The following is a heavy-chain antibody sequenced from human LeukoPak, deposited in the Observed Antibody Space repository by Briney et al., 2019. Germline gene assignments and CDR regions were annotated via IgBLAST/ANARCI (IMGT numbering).Heavy chain of an antibody. V-gene: IGHV4-31*03. D-gene: IGHD2-15*01. Sequence: TLSLTCTVSGGSISSGGYYWSWIRQHPGKGLEWIGYIYYSGSTCYNPSLKSRVTISVDTPKNQFSLKLSSVTAADTAVYYCASGVHCSGGSCLFDPWGQGTLVTVSS. J-gene: IGHJ5*02. CDR2: IYYSGST. CDR3: ASGVHCSGGSCLFDP. CDR1: GGSISSGGYY.